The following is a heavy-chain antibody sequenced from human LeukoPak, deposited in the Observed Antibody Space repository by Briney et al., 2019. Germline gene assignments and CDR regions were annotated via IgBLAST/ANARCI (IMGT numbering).Heavy chain of an antibody. D-gene: IGHD3-10*01. V-gene: IGHV4-4*07. CDR1: GGSISSYY. Sequence: SETLSLTCTVSGGSISSYYWSWIRQPAGKGLEWIGRIYTSGSTNYNPSLKSRVSMSVDTSKNQFSLKLSSVTAADTAVYYCARDNIGITMVRGAYYFDYWGQGTLVTVSS. CDR3: ARDNIGITMVRGAYYFDY. CDR2: IYTSGST. J-gene: IGHJ4*02.